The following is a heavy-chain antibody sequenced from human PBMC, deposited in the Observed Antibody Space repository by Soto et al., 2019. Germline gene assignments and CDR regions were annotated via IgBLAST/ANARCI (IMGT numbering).Heavy chain of an antibody. CDR1: GGTFSSYT. J-gene: IGHJ4*02. CDR2: IIPILGIA. Sequence: QVQLVQSGAEVKKPGSSVKVSCKASGGTFSSYTISWVRQAPGQGLEWMGRIIPILGIANYAQKFQGRVTITADKSTSTAYMGLSSLRSEDTAVYYCARGERRGPSPPPDYWGQGTLVTVSS. V-gene: IGHV1-69*02. CDR3: ARGERRGPSPPPDY. D-gene: IGHD1-1*01.